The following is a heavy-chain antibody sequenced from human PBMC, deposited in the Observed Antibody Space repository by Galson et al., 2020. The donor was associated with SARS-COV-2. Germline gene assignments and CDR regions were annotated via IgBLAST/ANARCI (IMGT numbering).Heavy chain of an antibody. CDR2: VYYSGST. CDR3: ATVPAYSSTWYMAFNM. CDR1: SDSVSSATWY. Sequence: SETLSLTCTVSSDSVSSATWYWSWLRQPPGKGLEWIGYVYYSGSTKYNPSLKSQVSISLDTSKNQFSLNLSSVTATDTAVYYCATVPAYSSTWYMAFNMWGPGTMVSVSS. D-gene: IGHD6-13*01. V-gene: IGHV4-61*01. J-gene: IGHJ3*02.